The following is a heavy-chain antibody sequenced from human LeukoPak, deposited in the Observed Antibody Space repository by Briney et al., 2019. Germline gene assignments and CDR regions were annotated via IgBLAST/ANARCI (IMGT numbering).Heavy chain of an antibody. CDR3: AINSRIVGATTERRFDY. Sequence: SETLSLTCTVSGGSISSSSYYWGWIRQPPGKGLEWIGSIYYSGSTNYNPSLKSRVTISVDTSKNQFSLKLSSVTAADTAVYYCAINSRIVGATTERRFDYWGQGTLVTVSS. V-gene: IGHV4-39*07. CDR2: IYYSGST. J-gene: IGHJ4*02. D-gene: IGHD1-26*01. CDR1: GGSISSSSYY.